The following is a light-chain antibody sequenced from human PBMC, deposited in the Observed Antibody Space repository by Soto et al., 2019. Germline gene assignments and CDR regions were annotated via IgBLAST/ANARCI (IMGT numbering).Light chain of an antibody. J-gene: IGKJ5*01. V-gene: IGKV3-15*01. CDR3: QQYNTWPPIT. CDR2: GAS. CDR1: QSINNK. Sequence: VLTQSPATLSLSPGERVTLSCRASQSINNKVAWYQQKPGQAPRLLIYGASTRATGISARFSGSGSGTEFTLTISSLQSEDFAVYYCQQYNTWPPITFGQGTRLEIK.